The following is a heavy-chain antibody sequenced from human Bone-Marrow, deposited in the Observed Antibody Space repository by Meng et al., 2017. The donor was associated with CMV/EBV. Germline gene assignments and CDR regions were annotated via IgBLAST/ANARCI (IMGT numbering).Heavy chain of an antibody. CDR3: ARANRGDHLGT. J-gene: IGHJ5*02. Sequence: LSLTCAASGFTFSSYWMSWVRQAPGKGLEWVANIKQDGSEKYYVDSVKGRFTIPRDNAKNSLHLQMNSLRAEDTAVYYCARANRGDHLGTWGQGTLVTVSS. CDR1: GFTFSSYW. V-gene: IGHV3-7*01. D-gene: IGHD2-21*02. CDR2: IKQDGSEK.